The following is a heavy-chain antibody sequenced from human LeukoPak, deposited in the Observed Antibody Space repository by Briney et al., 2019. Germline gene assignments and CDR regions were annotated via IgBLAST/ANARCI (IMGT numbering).Heavy chain of an antibody. D-gene: IGHD4-17*01. J-gene: IGHJ4*02. CDR3: ATDQPRRYGDYASR. CDR2: FDPEDGET. CDR1: GYTLTELS. V-gene: IGHV1-24*01. Sequence: ASVKVSCKVSGYTLTELSMHWVRQAPGKGLEWMGGFDPEDGETIYAQKFQGRVTMTEETSTDTAYMELSSLRSEDTAVYYCATDQPRRYGDYASRWGQGTLVTVSS.